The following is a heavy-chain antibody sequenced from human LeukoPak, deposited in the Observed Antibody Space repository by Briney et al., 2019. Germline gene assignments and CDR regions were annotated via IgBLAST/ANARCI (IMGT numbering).Heavy chain of an antibody. V-gene: IGHV1-46*01. CDR3: ARAGPYIVVVTAKPAQPYFDY. D-gene: IGHD2-21*02. Sequence: ASVKVSCKASGYTFTSYYMHWVRQAPGQGLEWMGIINPSGGSTSYAQKFQGRVTMTRDTSTSTVYMELSSLRSEDTAVYYCARAGPYIVVVTAKPAQPYFDYWGQGTLVTVSS. J-gene: IGHJ4*02. CDR2: INPSGGST. CDR1: GYTFTSYY.